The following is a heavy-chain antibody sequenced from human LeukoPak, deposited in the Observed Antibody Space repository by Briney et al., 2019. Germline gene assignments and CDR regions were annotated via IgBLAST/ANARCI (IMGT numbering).Heavy chain of an antibody. Sequence: GGSLGLSCAASGFTFSSYAMSWVRQAPGKGLEWVSAISGSGGSTYYADSVKGRFTISRDNSKNTLYLQMNSLRAEDTAVYYCAKDLPIRDGAAADDYWGQGTLVTVSS. V-gene: IGHV3-23*01. CDR2: ISGSGGST. CDR1: GFTFSSYA. CDR3: AKDLPIRDGAAADDY. D-gene: IGHD6-13*01. J-gene: IGHJ4*02.